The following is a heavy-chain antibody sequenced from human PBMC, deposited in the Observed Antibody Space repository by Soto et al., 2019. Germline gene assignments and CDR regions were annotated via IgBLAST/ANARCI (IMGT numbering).Heavy chain of an antibody. D-gene: IGHD3-16*01. CDR3: AKAYFVWSSEQPYYFDY. CDR2: ISGSGGRS. J-gene: IGHJ4*02. Sequence: EVQRLDSGGGLVQPGGSLRLSCAASGFTFSNYAMTWVRQGPGKGLEWVSGISGSGGRSYYADSVKGRFTISRDNSKSTLYLQMNRLRAEDTAVYYCAKAYFVWSSEQPYYFDYWGQGTLVTVSS. V-gene: IGHV3-23*01. CDR1: GFTFSNYA.